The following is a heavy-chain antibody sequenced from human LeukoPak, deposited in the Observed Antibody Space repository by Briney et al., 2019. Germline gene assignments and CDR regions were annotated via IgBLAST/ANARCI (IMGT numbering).Heavy chain of an antibody. CDR1: GYTFTSYG. Sequence: GASVKVSCKASGYTFTSYGISWVRQAPGQGLEWMGWISAYNGNTNYAQKLQGRVTMTTDTSTSTACMELRSLRSDDTAVYYCARDDARITIFGVVIKSGHFDYWGQGTLVTVSS. J-gene: IGHJ4*02. CDR2: ISAYNGNT. D-gene: IGHD3-3*01. V-gene: IGHV1-18*01. CDR3: ARDDARITIFGVVIKSGHFDY.